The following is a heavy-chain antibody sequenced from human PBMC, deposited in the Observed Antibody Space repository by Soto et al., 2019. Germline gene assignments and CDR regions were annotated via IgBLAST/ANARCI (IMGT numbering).Heavy chain of an antibody. CDR3: EDRPSVRGVIFDY. CDR1: GFSLSTTGVG. J-gene: IGHJ4*02. Sequence: QITLKESGPTLVKPTQTLTLTCTFSGFSLSTTGVGVGWIRQPPGKALEWLALLYWDDDKRFSPSLKSRLTIAEGTSRNQVVLTMTNLDPVDTDTYYGEDRPSVRGVIFDYWGQGTLVTVSS. CDR2: LYWDDDK. D-gene: IGHD3-10*01. V-gene: IGHV2-5*02.